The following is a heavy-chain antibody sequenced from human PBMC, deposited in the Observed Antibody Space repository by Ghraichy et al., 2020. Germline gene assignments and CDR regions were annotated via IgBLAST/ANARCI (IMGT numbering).Heavy chain of an antibody. CDR1: GGSISSSNW. D-gene: IGHD4-17*01. J-gene: IGHJ4*02. CDR2: IYHSGST. V-gene: IGHV4-4*02. CDR3: ARDRGVRGDYGDSVPPDNFDY. Sequence: ESLNISCAVSGGSISSSNWWSWVRQPPGKGLEWIGEIYHSGSTNYNPSLKSRVTISVDKSKNQFSLKLSSVTAADTAVYYCARDRGVRGDYGDSVPPDNFDYGGQGTLVTVSS.